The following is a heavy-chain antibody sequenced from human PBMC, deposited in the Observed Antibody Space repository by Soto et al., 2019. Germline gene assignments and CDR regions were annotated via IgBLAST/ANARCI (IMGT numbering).Heavy chain of an antibody. CDR1: GFTFSGHG. CDR3: AKGGEGY. V-gene: IGHV3-30*18. J-gene: IGHJ4*02. D-gene: IGHD7-27*01. Sequence: GGSLRLSCAASGFTFSGHGMHWVRQAPGKGLEWVAFISPDGSNEYYGDSVKGRFTIFRDISKNTLYLQMNSLRTEDTAVYYCAKGGEGYWGQGTLVTVSS. CDR2: ISPDGSNE.